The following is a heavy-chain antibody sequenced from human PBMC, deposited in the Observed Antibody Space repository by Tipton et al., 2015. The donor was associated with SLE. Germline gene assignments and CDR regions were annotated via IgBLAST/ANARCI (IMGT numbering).Heavy chain of an antibody. J-gene: IGHJ6*02. D-gene: IGHD2-15*01. V-gene: IGHV4-34*01. Sequence: TLSLTCAVYGGSFSGYCWTWIRQLPGKGLEWIGSVHHDGTSYYRPSLKSRVTISLDTSKNQFSLNLRSVTAADTAVYYCTRGPYCSVDSCYRGMDVWGQGTTATVSS. CDR3: TRGPYCSVDSCYRGMDV. CDR2: VHHDGTS. CDR1: GGSFSGYC.